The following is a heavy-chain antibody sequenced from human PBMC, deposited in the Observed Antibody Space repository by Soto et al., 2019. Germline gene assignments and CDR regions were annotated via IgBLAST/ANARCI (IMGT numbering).Heavy chain of an antibody. V-gene: IGHV1-18*04. CDR1: GYTFTSYG. D-gene: IGHD2-2*02. CDR2: ISAYNGNT. J-gene: IGHJ5*02. Sequence: ASVKVSCKASGYTFTSYGISWVRQAPGQGLEWMGWISAYNGNTNYAQKLQGRVAMTTDTSTSTAYMELRSLRSDDTAVYYCARDDEGYCSSTSCYTGRYNWFDPWGQGTLVTVSS. CDR3: ARDDEGYCSSTSCYTGRYNWFDP.